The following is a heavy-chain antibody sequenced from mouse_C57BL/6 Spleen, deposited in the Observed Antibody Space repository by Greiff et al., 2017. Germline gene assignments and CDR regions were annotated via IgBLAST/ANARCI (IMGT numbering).Heavy chain of an antibody. CDR2: IYPGSGST. J-gene: IGHJ3*01. D-gene: IGHD2-1*01. CDR1: GYTFTSYW. V-gene: IGHV1-55*01. CDR3: ARWYYGNYGAWFAY. Sequence: QVQLQQPGAELVKPGASVKMSCKASGYTFTSYWITWVKQRPGQGLEWIGDIYPGSGSTNYNEKFKSKATLTVDTSSSTAYMQLSSLTSEDSAVYYFARWYYGNYGAWFAYWGQGTLVTVSA.